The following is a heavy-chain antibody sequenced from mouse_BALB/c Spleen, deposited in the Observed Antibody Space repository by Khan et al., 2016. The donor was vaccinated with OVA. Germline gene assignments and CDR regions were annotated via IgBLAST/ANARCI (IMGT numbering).Heavy chain of an antibody. CDR3: ARVYGGDFDY. CDR2: ISYSGNT. D-gene: IGHD2-10*02. CDR1: GYSITSDYA. V-gene: IGHV3-2*02. Sequence: EVQLLETGPDLVKPSQSLSLTCTVTGYSITSDYAWNWIRQFPGNKLEWMGYISYSGNTNYNPSLKSRISITRDTSKNQFFLQLNSVTTEDTATYYWARVYGGDFDYWGQGTTLTVSS. J-gene: IGHJ2*01.